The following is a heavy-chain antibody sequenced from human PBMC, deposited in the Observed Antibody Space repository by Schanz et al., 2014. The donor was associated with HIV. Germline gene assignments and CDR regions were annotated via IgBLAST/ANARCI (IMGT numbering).Heavy chain of an antibody. CDR1: GFTFGTRW. Sequence: DVQLVESGGGLIQPGESLRLSCVASGFTFGTRWMYWVRQGPGKGLAWVSYITPDGSVTYADSVKGRFTASRDSSKNTLYLQMNSLRDEDTAVYYCARRSSDGGYYDNWGQGTLVTVSS. D-gene: IGHD2-15*01. J-gene: IGHJ4*02. CDR3: ARRSSDGGYYDN. CDR2: ITPDGSVT. V-gene: IGHV3-74*01.